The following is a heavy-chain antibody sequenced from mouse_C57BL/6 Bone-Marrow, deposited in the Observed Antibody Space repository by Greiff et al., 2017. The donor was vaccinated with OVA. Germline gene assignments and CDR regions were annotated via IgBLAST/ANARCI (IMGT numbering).Heavy chain of an antibody. CDR2: IDPEGGGT. Sequence: EVQLQQSGAELVRPGASVKLSCTASGFTFNDYYMPWVKQRPEQGLEWIGRIDPEGGGTDYAAKFQSKATMTADTSSSTAYLQLSSLTSEDTAAYYCTAGDYCFYYAMDYWGQGTSVTVSA. D-gene: IGHD2-4*01. CDR1: GFTFNDYY. J-gene: IGHJ4*01. CDR3: TAGDYCFYYAMDY. V-gene: IGHV14-1*01.